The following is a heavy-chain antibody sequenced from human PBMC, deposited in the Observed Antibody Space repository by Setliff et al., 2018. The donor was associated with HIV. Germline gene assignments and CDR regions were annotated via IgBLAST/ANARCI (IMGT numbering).Heavy chain of an antibody. D-gene: IGHD3-3*01. J-gene: IGHJ6*02. CDR3: ARRLQFLEFLHGVGGLDV. V-gene: IGHV4-38-2*02. CDR1: GYPISSGYY. CDR2: IYHSGTT. Sequence: SETLSLTCTVSGYPISSGYYWGWIRQPPGKGLEWIGSIYHSGTTNYNPSLKSRVTISVDTSKNQFSLKLSSATAADTAVYYCARRLQFLEFLHGVGGLDVWGQGTTVTVSS.